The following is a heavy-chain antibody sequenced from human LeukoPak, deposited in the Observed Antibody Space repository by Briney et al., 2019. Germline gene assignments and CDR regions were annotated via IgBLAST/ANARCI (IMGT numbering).Heavy chain of an antibody. J-gene: IGHJ6*02. CDR1: GYTRTELS. CDR2: FDPEDGET. V-gene: IGHV1-24*01. D-gene: IGHD3-9*01. CDR3: ATYRNELRYFDWLSNYYYYGMDV. Sequence: ASVKVSCKVSGYTRTELSMHWVRQAPGKGLEWMGGFDPEDGETIYAQKFQGRVTMTEDTSTDTAYMELGSLRSEDTAVYYCATYRNELRYFDWLSNYYYYGMDVWGQGTTVTVSS.